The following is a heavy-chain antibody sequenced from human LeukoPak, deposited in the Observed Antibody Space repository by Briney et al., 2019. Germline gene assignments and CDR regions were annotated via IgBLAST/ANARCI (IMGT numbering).Heavy chain of an antibody. CDR1: GGTFSSYA. CDR3: ARDSLLAAAGTRGIWFDP. V-gene: IGHV1-69*01. D-gene: IGHD6-13*01. Sequence: SVKVSCKASGGTFSSYAISWVRQAPGQGLEWMGGTIPIFGTANYAQKFQGRVTITADESTSTAYMELSSLRSEDTAVYYCARDSLLAAAGTRGIWFDPWGQGTLVTVSS. J-gene: IGHJ5*02. CDR2: TIPIFGTA.